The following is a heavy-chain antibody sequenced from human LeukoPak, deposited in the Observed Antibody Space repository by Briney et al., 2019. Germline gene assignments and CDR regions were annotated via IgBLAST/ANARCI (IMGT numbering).Heavy chain of an antibody. CDR3: ARAPEQWLANDY. D-gene: IGHD6-19*01. J-gene: IGHJ4*02. CDR1: GGSISSSSYY. V-gene: IGHV4-39*07. Sequence: PSETLSLTCTVSGGSISSSSYYWGWIRQPPGKGLEWIGSIYYSGSTNYNPSLKSRVTISVDKSKNQFSLKLSSVTAADTAVYYCARAPEQWLANDYWGQGTLVTVSS. CDR2: IYYSGST.